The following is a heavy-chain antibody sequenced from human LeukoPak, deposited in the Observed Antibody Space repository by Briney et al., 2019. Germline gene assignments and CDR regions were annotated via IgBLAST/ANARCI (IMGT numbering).Heavy chain of an antibody. J-gene: IGHJ4*02. Sequence: SETLSLTCTVSGGSIFSSSYYWGWIRQPPGKGLEWIGSTYYSGSTYYNPSLKSRVTISVDTSKNQFSLRLSSVAAADTAVYYCARRSDSGSDDGEDYFDFWGQGTLVTVSS. CDR1: GGSIFSSSYY. D-gene: IGHD1-26*01. CDR2: TYYSGST. CDR3: ARRSDSGSDDGEDYFDF. V-gene: IGHV4-39*01.